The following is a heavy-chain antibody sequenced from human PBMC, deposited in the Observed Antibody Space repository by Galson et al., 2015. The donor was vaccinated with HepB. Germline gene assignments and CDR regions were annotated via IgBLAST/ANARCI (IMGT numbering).Heavy chain of an antibody. CDR2: TFYRSKWYN. D-gene: IGHD4-23*01. CDR1: GDSVSSDTAA. J-gene: IGHJ4*02. V-gene: IGHV6-1*01. Sequence: CAISGDSVSSDTAAWNWIRQSPSRGLEWLGRTFYRSKWYNEYAVSVKSRITISPDTPKNQLSLQLNSVTPEDTAVYYCARGRTTVVTKYFDYWGQGTLVTVSS. CDR3: ARGRTTVVTKYFDY.